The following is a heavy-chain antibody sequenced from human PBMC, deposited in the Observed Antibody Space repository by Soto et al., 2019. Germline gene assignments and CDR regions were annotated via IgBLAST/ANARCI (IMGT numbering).Heavy chain of an antibody. CDR1: GFTFSSYA. CDR3: TKTGTLLTGNNWFDR. Sequence: DVHLLESGGGLVQPGGSLRLSCAASGFTFSSYAMTWVRQAPGKGLEWVSGISVDGRRTYYADSVKGRFTISSDNSENTLYLQMNSLRADDTAVYYCTKTGTLLTGNNWFDRWGQGTLGTVSS. CDR2: ISVDGRRT. V-gene: IGHV3-23*01. J-gene: IGHJ5*02. D-gene: IGHD3-9*01.